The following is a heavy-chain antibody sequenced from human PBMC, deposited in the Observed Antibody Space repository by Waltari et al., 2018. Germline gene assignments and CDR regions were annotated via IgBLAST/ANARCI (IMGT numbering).Heavy chain of an antibody. CDR3: ARGSGYSSGWSYFDY. J-gene: IGHJ4*02. CDR2: IYYSGST. D-gene: IGHD6-19*01. V-gene: IGHV4-39*07. Sequence: QLQLQESGPGLVKPSETLSLTCTVSGGSISSSSSYWGWIRQPPGKGLEWIGSIYYSGSTYYNPALKSRVTMSVDTSKNQFSLKLSSVTAADTAVYYCARGSGYSSGWSYFDYWGQGTLVTVSS. CDR1: GGSISSSSSY.